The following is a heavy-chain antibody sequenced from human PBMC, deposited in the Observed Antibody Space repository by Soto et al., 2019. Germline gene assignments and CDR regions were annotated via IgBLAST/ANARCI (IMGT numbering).Heavy chain of an antibody. CDR1: GYTFTSYG. CDR2: ISAHNGNT. CDR3: ARDPGVYSSSWYANWFDP. Sequence: QVQLVQSGAEVKKPGASVKVSCKASGYTFTSYGISWVRQAPGQGLEWMGWISAHNGNTNYAQKLQGRVTMTTDTSTSTAYMELRSLRSDDTAVYYCARDPGVYSSSWYANWFDPWGQGTLVTVSS. D-gene: IGHD6-13*01. J-gene: IGHJ5*02. V-gene: IGHV1-18*01.